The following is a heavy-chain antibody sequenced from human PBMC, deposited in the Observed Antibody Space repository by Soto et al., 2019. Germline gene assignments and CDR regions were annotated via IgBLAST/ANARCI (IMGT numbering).Heavy chain of an antibody. Sequence: QVQLVESGGGVVQSGRSLRLSCAASGFTFSTSGMHWIRQAPGKGLEWVAMISHDGGATYYVDSVKGRFTISRDTDKNTLHLQIDSLRPEDTATYYCAKDWGSSGWYNWFDPWGQGTLVTGSS. CDR2: ISHDGGAT. CDR1: GFTFSTSG. V-gene: IGHV3-30*18. CDR3: AKDWGSSGWYNWFDP. D-gene: IGHD6-13*01. J-gene: IGHJ5*02.